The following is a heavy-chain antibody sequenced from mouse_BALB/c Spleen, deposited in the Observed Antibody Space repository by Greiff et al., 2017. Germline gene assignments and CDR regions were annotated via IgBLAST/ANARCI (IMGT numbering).Heavy chain of an antibody. CDR1: GDSITSGY. Sequence: VQLQQSGPSLVKPSQTLSLTCSVTGDSITSGYWNWIRKFPGNKLEYMGYISYSGSTYYNPSLKSRISITRDTSKNQYYLQLNSVTTEDTATYYCARLEYGNYYFDYWGQGTTLTVSS. CDR3: ARLEYGNYYFDY. CDR2: ISYSGST. V-gene: IGHV3-8*02. D-gene: IGHD2-10*02. J-gene: IGHJ2*01.